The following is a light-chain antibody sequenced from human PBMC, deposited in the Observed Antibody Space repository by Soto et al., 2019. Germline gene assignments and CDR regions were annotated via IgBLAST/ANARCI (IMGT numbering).Light chain of an antibody. V-gene: IGKV3-15*01. J-gene: IGKJ2*01. CDR3: QQYGNWYT. CDR2: GAS. CDR1: QSVSSN. Sequence: EIVMTQSPATLSVSPGERATLSCRASQSVSSNLVWYQQKPGQAPRLLIYGASTRATGTPARFSGSGSGTEFTLTLSSLQSEDVAVYYCQQYGNWYTFGQGTKLEIK.